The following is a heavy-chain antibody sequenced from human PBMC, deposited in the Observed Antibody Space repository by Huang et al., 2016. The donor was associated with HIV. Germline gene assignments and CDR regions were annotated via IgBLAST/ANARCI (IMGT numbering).Heavy chain of an antibody. D-gene: IGHD4-17*01. J-gene: IGHJ3*02. CDR1: GFTFSSYG. CDR3: AKPNGNHRGAFDI. Sequence: QVQLVESGGGVVQPGRSLRLSCAASGFTFSSYGLHWVRQAPGKGLEGVAIISNDGINKYYADSVKGRFTISRDNSKNTLYLKMNSLRAEDTAVYYCAKPNGNHRGAFDIWGQGTMVTVSS. V-gene: IGHV3-30*18. CDR2: ISNDGINK.